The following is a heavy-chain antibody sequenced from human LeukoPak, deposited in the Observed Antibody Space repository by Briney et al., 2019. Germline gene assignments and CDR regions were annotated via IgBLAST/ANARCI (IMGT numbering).Heavy chain of an antibody. CDR1: GGSFSGYY. CDR3: ARASKYYYYGSGSYFDY. D-gene: IGHD3-10*01. CDR2: INHSGST. Sequence: SETLSLTCAVYGGSFSGYYWSWIRQPPGKGLEWIGEINHSGSTNYNPSLKSRVTISVDTSKNQFSLKLSSVTAADTAVYYCARASKYYYYGSGSYFDYWGQGTLVTVSS. V-gene: IGHV4-34*01. J-gene: IGHJ4*02.